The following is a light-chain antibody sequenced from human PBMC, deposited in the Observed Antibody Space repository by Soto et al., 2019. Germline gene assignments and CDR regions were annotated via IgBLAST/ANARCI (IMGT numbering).Light chain of an antibody. Sequence: EIVLTQSPATLSLSPGERATLSCRASQSVSSYLSWYQQKHGQAPRLLIYDASTRATGIPATCSGSGCGADFTLTISSLEPEDFAVYYYQQHSNWPLFTFGPGTKVDIK. V-gene: IGKV3-11*01. J-gene: IGKJ3*01. CDR2: DAS. CDR1: QSVSSY. CDR3: QQHSNWPLFT.